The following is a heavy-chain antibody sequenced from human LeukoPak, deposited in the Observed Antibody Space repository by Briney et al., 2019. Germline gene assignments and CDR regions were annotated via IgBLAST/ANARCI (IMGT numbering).Heavy chain of an antibody. CDR2: MNPNSGNT. D-gene: IGHD6-19*01. Sequence: AASVKVSCKASGYTFTSYDINWVRQATGQGLEWMGWMNPNSGNTGYAQKFQGRVTMTRNTSISTAYMELSSLRSEDTAVYYCAKLPRRGSGWSSYFDYWGQGTLVTVSS. CDR3: AKLPRRGSGWSSYFDY. J-gene: IGHJ4*03. V-gene: IGHV1-8*01. CDR1: GYTFTSYD.